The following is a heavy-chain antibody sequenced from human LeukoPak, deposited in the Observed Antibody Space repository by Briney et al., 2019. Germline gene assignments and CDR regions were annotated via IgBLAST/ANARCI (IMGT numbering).Heavy chain of an antibody. CDR1: GYTFTSYD. CDR3: ARDYYDSSGYTLFDY. V-gene: IGHV1-18*01. Sequence: GASVKVSCKASGYTFTSYDISWVRQAPGQGLEWMGWISTYNGNTNYAQKLQGRVTMTTDTITTTAYMELRSLRSDDTAVYYCARDYYDSSGYTLFDYWGQGTLVTVSS. D-gene: IGHD3-22*01. J-gene: IGHJ4*02. CDR2: ISTYNGNT.